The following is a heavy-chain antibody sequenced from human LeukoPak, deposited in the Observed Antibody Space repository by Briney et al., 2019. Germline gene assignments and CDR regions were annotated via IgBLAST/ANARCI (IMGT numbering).Heavy chain of an antibody. D-gene: IGHD2-15*01. Sequence: GGSLRLSCATSGFVFSNYAMSWVRQAPGKGLEWVSAISGSGGSAHYADSVKGRFTISRDNSKNTLFLQMNSLRAEDTAIYYCAKQLGYCSDGSCYFPYWGQGTLVTVSS. V-gene: IGHV3-23*01. CDR3: AKQLGYCSDGSCYFPY. J-gene: IGHJ4*02. CDR2: ISGSGGSA. CDR1: GFVFSNYA.